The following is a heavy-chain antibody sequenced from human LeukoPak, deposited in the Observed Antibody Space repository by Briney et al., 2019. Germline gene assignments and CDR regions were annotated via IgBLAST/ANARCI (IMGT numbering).Heavy chain of an antibody. D-gene: IGHD2-2*01. Sequence: ASVKVSCKASGYSFTSYGISWVRQAPGQGLEWMGWSSAYNGNTNYAQKFQGWVTMTRDTSISTAYMELSRLRSDDTAVYYCARGVLPAAMRGVGDAFDIWGQGTMVTVSS. J-gene: IGHJ3*02. CDR1: GYSFTSYG. V-gene: IGHV1-18*01. CDR3: ARGVLPAAMRGVGDAFDI. CDR2: SSAYNGNT.